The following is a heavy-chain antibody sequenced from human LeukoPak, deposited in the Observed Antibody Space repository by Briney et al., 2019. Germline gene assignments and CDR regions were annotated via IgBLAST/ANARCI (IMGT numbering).Heavy chain of an antibody. V-gene: IGHV3-23*01. Sequence: GGSLRLSCAASGFTFSSYAMSWVRQAPGKGLEWVSAISGSGGSTYYADSVKGRFTISRDNSKNTLYLQMNSLRAEDTAVYYCARSSGLGSPWLAARGFTWFDPWGQGTLVTVSS. CDR3: ARSSGLGSPWLAARGFTWFDP. J-gene: IGHJ5*02. D-gene: IGHD3-10*01. CDR1: GFTFSSYA. CDR2: ISGSGGST.